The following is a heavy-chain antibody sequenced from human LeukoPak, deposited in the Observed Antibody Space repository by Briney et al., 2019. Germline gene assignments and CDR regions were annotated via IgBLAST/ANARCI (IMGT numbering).Heavy chain of an antibody. D-gene: IGHD3-22*01. V-gene: IGHV3-13*01. Sequence: GGSLRLSCAASGFTFSSYDMHWVRQATGKGLEWVSAIGTAGDTYYPGSVKGRFTISRENAKSSLYLQMNSLRAGDTAVYYCARGYYDSSGYSIPYWFDPWGQGTLVTVSS. J-gene: IGHJ5*02. CDR3: ARGYYDSSGYSIPYWFDP. CDR1: GFTFSSYD. CDR2: IGTAGDT.